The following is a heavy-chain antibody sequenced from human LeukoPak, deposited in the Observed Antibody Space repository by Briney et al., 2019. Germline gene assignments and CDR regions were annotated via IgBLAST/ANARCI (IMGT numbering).Heavy chain of an antibody. V-gene: IGHV4-38-2*01. J-gene: IGHJ6*03. CDR3: ARVGGITIFGGASITPNYYMDV. Sequence: SETLSLTCAVSGSSVSNGYFWGWIRQPPGKGLEWIGSINHSGTTYYNPSLKSRVTMSVDTYKNQLSLNVTSVTAADTAVYFCARVGGITIFGGASITPNYYMDVWGKGTTVIVSS. D-gene: IGHD3-3*01. CDR2: INHSGTT. CDR1: GSSVSNGYF.